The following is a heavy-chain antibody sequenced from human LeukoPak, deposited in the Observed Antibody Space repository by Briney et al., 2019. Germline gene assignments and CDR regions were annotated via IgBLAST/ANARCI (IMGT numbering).Heavy chain of an antibody. J-gene: IGHJ3*02. CDR1: GGSISSGDYY. V-gene: IGHV4-30-4*08. CDR3: ARGSSVLSFLEWSLYGAFDI. D-gene: IGHD3-3*01. CDR2: IYYSGST. Sequence: PSQTLSLTCTVSGGSISSGDYYWSWIRQPPGKGLEWIGYIYYSGSTYYNPSLNSRVTISVDTSKNQFSLKLSSVTAADTAVYYCARGSSVLSFLEWSLYGAFDIWGQGTMVTVSS.